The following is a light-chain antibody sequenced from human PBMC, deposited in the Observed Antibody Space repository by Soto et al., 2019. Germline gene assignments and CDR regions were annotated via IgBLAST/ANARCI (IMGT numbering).Light chain of an antibody. Sequence: EIVLTQSPGTLSLSPGKRATLSCRASQSVSSSHLAWYQQKLGQAPSLLIYGTSRRVTGIPDRFSGSVSGTDFTLTIDKLEPEDFALYFCQHYDGSYPYTFGQGTKLEIK. CDR3: QHYDGSYPYT. J-gene: IGKJ2*01. V-gene: IGKV3-20*01. CDR1: QSVSSSH. CDR2: GTS.